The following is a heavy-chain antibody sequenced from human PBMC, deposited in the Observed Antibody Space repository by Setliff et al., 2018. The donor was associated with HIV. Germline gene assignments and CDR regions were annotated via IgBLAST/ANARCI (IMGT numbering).Heavy chain of an antibody. CDR3: ATEQAIIVVPSAVRLSYMEV. D-gene: IGHD2-2*01. CDR1: GGTFSSYT. Sequence: SVKVSCKASGGTFSSYTINWVRQAPGQGLEWMGRSIPILGIGNDEQAQKFKGRVTFTADKSTRTTYMELTNLRSDDAAIYYCATEQAIIVVPSAVRLSYMEVWGKGTSVTVSS. J-gene: IGHJ6*03. CDR2: SIPILGIG. V-gene: IGHV1-69*04.